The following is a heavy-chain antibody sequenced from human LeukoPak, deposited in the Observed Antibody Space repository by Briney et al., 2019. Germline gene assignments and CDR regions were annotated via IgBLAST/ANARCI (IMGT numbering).Heavy chain of an antibody. D-gene: IGHD2-2*01. J-gene: IGHJ3*02. CDR2: IYYSGST. Sequence: PSETLSLTCTVSGGSISSYYWSWIRQPPGKGLEWIGYIYYSGSTNYNPSLKSRVTISVDTSKNQFSLKLSSVTAADTAVYYCASRYCTSTNCYAFDIWGQGTMVTVSS. CDR1: GGSISSYY. CDR3: ASRYCTSTNCYAFDI. V-gene: IGHV4-59*01.